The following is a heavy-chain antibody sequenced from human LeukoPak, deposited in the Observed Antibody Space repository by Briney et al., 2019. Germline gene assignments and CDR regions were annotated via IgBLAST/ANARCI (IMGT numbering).Heavy chain of an antibody. J-gene: IGHJ4*02. CDR3: ASDTVAGTG. Sequence: SETLSLTCGVSGGSISSTNWWSWVRQPPGKGLEWIGEINHSGITNYNPSLKSRVTISADTSKNQFSLKLSSVTAADTSVYYCASDTVAGTGWGQGTLVTVSS. D-gene: IGHD6-19*01. CDR1: GGSISSTNW. CDR2: INHSGIT. V-gene: IGHV4-4*02.